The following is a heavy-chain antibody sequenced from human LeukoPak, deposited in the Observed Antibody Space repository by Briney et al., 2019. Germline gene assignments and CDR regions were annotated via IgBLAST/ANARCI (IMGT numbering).Heavy chain of an antibody. CDR1: GFTFSGYA. V-gene: IGHV3-30*04. CDR3: AKDKSVSADYYFDY. J-gene: IGHJ4*02. Sequence: PGGSLRLSCAASGFTFSGYAMHWVRQAPGKGLEWLTVISTDGNDKHYAHSVKGRFTVSRDNSKNTLFLQMNNLRTEDTAVYYCAKDKSVSADYYFDYWGQGTLVTVSS. CDR2: ISTDGNDK. D-gene: IGHD5/OR15-5a*01.